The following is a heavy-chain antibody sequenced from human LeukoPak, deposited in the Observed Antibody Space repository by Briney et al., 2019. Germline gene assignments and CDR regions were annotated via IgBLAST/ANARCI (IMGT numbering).Heavy chain of an antibody. V-gene: IGHV4-59*01. D-gene: IGHD4/OR15-4a*01. CDR2: TYYSGST. J-gene: IGHJ6*02. CDR1: GPSISSNY. CDR3: ARSRRSLTHYYYYGMDV. Sequence: SQTLSLTCTVAGPSISSNYWSWVRQPPGKGLEWVGYTYYSGSTNYNPSLKSRVTISVDTSKTQFSLKLSSVTAADTAVYYCARSRRSLTHYYYYGMDVWGQGTTVTVSS.